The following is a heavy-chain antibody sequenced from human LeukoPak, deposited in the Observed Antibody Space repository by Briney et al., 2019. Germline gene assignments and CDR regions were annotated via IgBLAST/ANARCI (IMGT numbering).Heavy chain of an antibody. V-gene: IGHV5-51*01. Sequence: HGESLKISCKGSGYSFTSYWIAWVRQMPGEGLEWIGMVYPGDSETRYSPSFHGQVTISADNSITAAYLRWSSLKASDSAMYYCARHDGRRCTGSSCYGGSDSWGQGTLVSVSS. CDR3: ARHDGRRCTGSSCYGGSDS. CDR2: VYPGDSET. J-gene: IGHJ4*02. CDR1: GYSFTSYW. D-gene: IGHD2-2*01.